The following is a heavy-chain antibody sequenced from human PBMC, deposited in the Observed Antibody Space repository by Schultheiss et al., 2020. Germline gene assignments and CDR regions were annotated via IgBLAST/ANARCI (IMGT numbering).Heavy chain of an antibody. V-gene: IGHV3-30*18. CDR3: AKVPVTRVGGMDV. J-gene: IGHJ6*02. CDR2: ISYDGSNK. Sequence: RGSLRLSCAASGFTFSSYGMHWVRQAPGKGLEWVAVISYDGSNKYYADSVKGRFTISRDNSKNTLYLQMNSLRAEDTAVYYCAKVPVTRVGGMDVWGQGTTVTVSS. CDR1: GFTFSSYG. D-gene: IGHD4-23*01.